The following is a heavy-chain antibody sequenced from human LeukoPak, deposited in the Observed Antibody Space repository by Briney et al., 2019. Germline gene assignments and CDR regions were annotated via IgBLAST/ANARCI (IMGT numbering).Heavy chain of an antibody. D-gene: IGHD2-15*01. CDR2: IGAYNGNT. V-gene: IGHV1-18*01. CDR3: ARADSYCSGGSCYYAY. J-gene: IGHJ4*02. Sequence: GASVKVSCKASGYTFTSYGISWVRQAPGQGLEWMGWIGAYNGNTNYAQKLQGRVTMTTDTSTSTAYMELRSLRSDDTAVYYCARADSYCSGGSCYYAYWGQGTLVTVSS. CDR1: GYTFTSYG.